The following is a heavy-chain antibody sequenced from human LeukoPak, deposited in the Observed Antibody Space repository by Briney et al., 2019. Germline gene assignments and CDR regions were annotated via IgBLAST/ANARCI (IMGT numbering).Heavy chain of an antibody. V-gene: IGHV3-30*18. CDR3: AKDMAKLRYFDWLPLFDY. D-gene: IGHD3-9*01. Sequence: GRSLRLSCAASGSTFSSYGMHWVRQAPGKGLEWVAVTSYDGSNKYYADSVKGRFTISRDNSKNTLYLQMNSLRAEDTAVYYCAKDMAKLRYFDWLPLFDYWGQGTLVTVSS. J-gene: IGHJ4*02. CDR1: GSTFSSYG. CDR2: TSYDGSNK.